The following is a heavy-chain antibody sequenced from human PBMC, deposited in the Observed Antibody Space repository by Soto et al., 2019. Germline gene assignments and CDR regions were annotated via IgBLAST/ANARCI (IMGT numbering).Heavy chain of an antibody. CDR3: TTAATTVTTIDY. CDR2: IKRNADGGTA. J-gene: IGHJ4*02. Sequence: EVQLVESGGGLVKPGGSPRLSCAASGFTFSNAWMSWVRQAPGKGLEWVGRIKRNADGGTADYAAPVKGRFTISRDDSKNTLYLQMNSLKTEDTAVYYCTTAATTVTTIDYWGQGTLVTVSS. V-gene: IGHV3-15*01. D-gene: IGHD4-17*01. CDR1: GFTFSNAW.